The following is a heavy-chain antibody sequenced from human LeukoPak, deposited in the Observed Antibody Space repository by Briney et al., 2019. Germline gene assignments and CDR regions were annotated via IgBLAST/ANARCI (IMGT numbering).Heavy chain of an antibody. J-gene: IGHJ6*03. CDR2: INPNSGGT. V-gene: IGHV1-2*02. Sequence: AASVKVSCKASGYTFTGYYMHWVRQAPGQGLEWMGWINPNSGGTNYAQKFQGRVTMTRDTSISTAYMELSSLRSEDTAVYYCARSSGRSPNRDYMDVWGKGTTVTISS. D-gene: IGHD1-14*01. CDR1: GYTFTGYY. CDR3: ARSSGRSPNRDYMDV.